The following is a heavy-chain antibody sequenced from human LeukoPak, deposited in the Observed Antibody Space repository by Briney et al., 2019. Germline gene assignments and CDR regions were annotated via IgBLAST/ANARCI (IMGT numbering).Heavy chain of an antibody. V-gene: IGHV4-34*01. CDR2: INHSGST. CDR1: GGSFSGYY. D-gene: IGHD3-9*01. Sequence: PSETLSLTCAVYGGSFSGYYWSWIRQPPGKGLEWIGEINHSGSTNYNPSLKSRVTISVDTSKNQFSLKLSSVTAADTAVYYCARRKLRYFDWLSTPFDYWGQGTLVTVSS. J-gene: IGHJ4*02. CDR3: ARRKLRYFDWLSTPFDY.